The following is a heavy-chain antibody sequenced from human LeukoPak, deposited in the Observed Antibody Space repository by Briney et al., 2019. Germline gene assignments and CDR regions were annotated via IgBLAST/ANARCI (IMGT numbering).Heavy chain of an antibody. V-gene: IGHV1-69*05. CDR1: GGTFTSYA. D-gene: IGHD2-2*01. CDR3: ARCPTHHCSSTSCYLAFDY. CDR2: TIPIFGTA. Sequence: SVKVSCTASGGTFTSYAISWVRQAPGQGLEWMGGTIPIFGTANYAQECQGRVTITTDESTSTAYMELSSLRSEDTAVYYCARCPTHHCSSTSCYLAFDYWGQGTLVTVSS. J-gene: IGHJ4*02.